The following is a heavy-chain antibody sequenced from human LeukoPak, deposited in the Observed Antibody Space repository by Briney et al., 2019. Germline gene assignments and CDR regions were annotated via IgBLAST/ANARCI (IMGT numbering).Heavy chain of an antibody. CDR3: ARDRYSISSLYDF. CDR1: GYTFTSYY. CDR2: INPSGGST. V-gene: IGHV1-46*01. Sequence: ASVKVSCKASGYTFTSYYIHWVRQATGQGLEWMGIINPSGGSTTYAQKFQGRVTITRDTPTSTVYMVLSSLRSEDTAVYYCARDRYSISSLYDFWGQGTLVTVSS. J-gene: IGHJ4*02. D-gene: IGHD6-6*01.